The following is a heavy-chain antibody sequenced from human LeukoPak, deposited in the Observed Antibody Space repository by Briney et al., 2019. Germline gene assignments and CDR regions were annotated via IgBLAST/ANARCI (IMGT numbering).Heavy chain of an antibody. V-gene: IGHV3-23*01. CDR1: GFTFSSYA. Sequence: PGGSLRLSCAASGFTFSSYAMSWVRQAPGKGLEWVSAISGSGGSTYYADFVKGRFTISRDNAKNSLYLQMNSLRAEDTAVYYCAREVASGGYGMDVWGQGTTVTVSS. D-gene: IGHD3-16*01. J-gene: IGHJ6*02. CDR2: ISGSGGST. CDR3: AREVASGGYGMDV.